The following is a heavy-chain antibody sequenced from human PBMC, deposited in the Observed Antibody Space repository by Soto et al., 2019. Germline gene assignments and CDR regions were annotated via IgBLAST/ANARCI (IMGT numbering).Heavy chain of an antibody. CDR2: ISSSSSYT. Sequence: QVQLVESGGGLVKLGGSLRLSCAASGFIFSDYYMSWIRQAPGKGLEWVSFISSSSSYTNYADSVKGRFTISRDNARNSLYLQMNSLRADDTAVYYCARGSRYGDYWGQGTLVTVSS. CDR3: ARGSRYGDY. V-gene: IGHV3-11*05. CDR1: GFIFSDYY. J-gene: IGHJ4*02. D-gene: IGHD1-1*01.